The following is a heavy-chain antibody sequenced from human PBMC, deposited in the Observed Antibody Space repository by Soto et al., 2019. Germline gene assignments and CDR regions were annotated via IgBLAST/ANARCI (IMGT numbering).Heavy chain of an antibody. CDR1: GFTLSDYG. V-gene: IGHV3-48*01. CDR2: ISFLDDNI. CDR3: ARDRGRVGPETWHAFDI. J-gene: IGHJ3*02. D-gene: IGHD1-26*01. Sequence: VQLAESGGGLVQPGGSLRLSCAASGFTLSDYGVDWVRQAPGKGLEWVSYISFLDDNIHYADSVKGRFTISRESAENSVDLQMNSLRAEDTAVYYCARDRGRVGPETWHAFDIWGHGTAVTVSS.